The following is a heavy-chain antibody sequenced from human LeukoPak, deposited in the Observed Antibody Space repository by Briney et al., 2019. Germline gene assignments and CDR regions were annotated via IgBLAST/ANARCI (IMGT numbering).Heavy chain of an antibody. CDR3: ARVRGFASRYSSSWRYFDY. V-gene: IGHV4-34*01. D-gene: IGHD6-13*01. CDR2: INHSGST. Sequence: PSETLSLTCAVYGGSFSGYYWSWIRQPPGKGLEWIGEINHSGSTNYNPSLKSRVPISVDTSKNQFSLKLSSVTAADTAAYYCARVRGFASRYSSSWRYFDYWGQGTLVTVSS. CDR1: GGSFSGYY. J-gene: IGHJ4*02.